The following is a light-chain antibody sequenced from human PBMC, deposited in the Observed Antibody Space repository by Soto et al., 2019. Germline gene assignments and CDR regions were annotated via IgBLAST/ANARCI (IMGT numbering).Light chain of an antibody. V-gene: IGKV3-20*01. CDR3: QQYGISPWT. J-gene: IGKJ1*01. Sequence: SVLTQSPGTLSLSPGERATLSCRASQRVSSNYFSWYQQKRCHSPSLPIYDASPRATGIPHRFSGSGSGTHITLTISRPEPEDFAVYHCQQYGISPWTFGQGTKVDIK. CDR2: DAS. CDR1: QRVSSNY.